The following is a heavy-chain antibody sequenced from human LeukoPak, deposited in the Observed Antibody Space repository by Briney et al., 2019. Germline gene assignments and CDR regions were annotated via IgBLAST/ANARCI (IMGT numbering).Heavy chain of an antibody. CDR3: AREVVVVVASLYYFDY. CDR1: AVSISSGNFY. CDR2: VYSTGNT. J-gene: IGHJ4*02. V-gene: IGHV4-61*09. D-gene: IGHD2-15*01. Sequence: SEALSLTCTVSAVSISSGNFYWSWIRQSAGKGLEWIGHVYSTGNTKYNPSLKSRVTISADTSKNQISLRLRSVTAADTAMFYCAREVVVVVASLYYFDYWGQGTLVTVSS.